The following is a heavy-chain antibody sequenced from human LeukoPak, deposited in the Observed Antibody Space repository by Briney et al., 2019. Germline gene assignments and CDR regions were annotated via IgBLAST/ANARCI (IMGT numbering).Heavy chain of an antibody. CDR3: ARDEVRYFDWLARAGNWFDP. CDR2: IYYSGST. J-gene: IGHJ5*02. CDR1: GGSISSSSYY. Sequence: SETLSLTCTVSGGSISSSSYYWGWIRQPPGKGLEWIGSIYYSGSTYYNPSLKSRVTISVDTSKNQFSLKLSSVTAADTAVYYCARDEVRYFDWLARAGNWFDPWGQGTLVTVSS. V-gene: IGHV4-39*07. D-gene: IGHD3-9*01.